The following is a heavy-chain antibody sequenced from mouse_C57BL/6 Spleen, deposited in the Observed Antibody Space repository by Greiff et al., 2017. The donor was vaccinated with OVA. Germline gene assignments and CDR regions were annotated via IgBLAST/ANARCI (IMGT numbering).Heavy chain of an antibody. CDR2: INPSTGGT. CDR3: ARAGNLYAMDY. CDR1: GYSFTGYY. D-gene: IGHD2-1*01. Sequence: VQLKESGPELVKPGASVKISCKASGYSFTGYYMTWVKQSPEKSLEWIGEINPSTGGTTYNQKFKAKATLTVDKSSSTAYMQLKSLTSEDSAVYYCARAGNLYAMDYWGQGTSVTVSS. J-gene: IGHJ4*01. V-gene: IGHV1-42*01.